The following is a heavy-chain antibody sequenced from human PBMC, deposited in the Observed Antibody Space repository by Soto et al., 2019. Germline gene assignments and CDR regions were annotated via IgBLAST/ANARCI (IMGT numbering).Heavy chain of an antibody. D-gene: IGHD3-3*01. CDR3: ARGFSLDV. CDR1: GASISRGDFS. Sequence: QVQVQQSGPGLVKPSQTLSLTCTISGASISRGDFSWHWIRQQPGKALEWLGTIYDTTTTDYHPSPKSRLVISADTSKTQVSLTLRDLNTADTAVYYCARGFSLDVWGQGTAVTV. J-gene: IGHJ6*02. V-gene: IGHV4-31*03. CDR2: IYDTTTT.